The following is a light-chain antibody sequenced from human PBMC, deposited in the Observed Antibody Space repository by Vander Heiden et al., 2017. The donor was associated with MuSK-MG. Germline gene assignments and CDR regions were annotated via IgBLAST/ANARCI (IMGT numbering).Light chain of an antibody. V-gene: IGKV3-15*01. CDR1: PRVSSN. CDR2: GES. CDR3: QQYNTWRPWT. Sequence: EILLTQSPAPLPQPPGVSAIRSCTASPRVSSNLAWYQQKPGQAPRLRIYGESTRATGIPAKFSGSGSGTEFTLTISSLQSEDFAVYYCQQYNTWRPWTFGEGTKVEIK. J-gene: IGKJ1*01.